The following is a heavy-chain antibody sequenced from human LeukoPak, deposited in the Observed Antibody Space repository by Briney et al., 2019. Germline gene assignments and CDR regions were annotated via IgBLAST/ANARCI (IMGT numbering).Heavy chain of an antibody. CDR1: GSYW. Sequence: GGSLTLSCAASGSYWMHWVRQAPGKGLVWVSHINSDGSWTSYADSVKGRFTISRDNAKNSLYLQMNTLRAEDTAMYYCAKDAQPRSRWFDPWGQGTLVTVSS. V-gene: IGHV3-74*01. CDR3: AKDAQPRSRWFDP. D-gene: IGHD3-16*01. CDR2: INSDGSWT. J-gene: IGHJ5*02.